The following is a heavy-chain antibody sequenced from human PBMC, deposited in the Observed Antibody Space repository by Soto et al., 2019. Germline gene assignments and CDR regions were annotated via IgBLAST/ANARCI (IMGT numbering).Heavy chain of an antibody. CDR2: INHSGST. J-gene: IGHJ5*02. CDR1: GGSFSGYY. CDR3: ASGWRPKYYDFSSGYYTLAYWFEP. D-gene: IGHD3-3*01. Sequence: SETLSLTCAVYGGSFSGYYWSWIRQPPGKGLEWIGEINHSGSTNYNPSLKSRVTRSVDTPKNQFSLKLRSVTAAAPAVYYCASGWRPKYYDFSSGYYTLAYWFEPWPEATLDT. V-gene: IGHV4-34*01.